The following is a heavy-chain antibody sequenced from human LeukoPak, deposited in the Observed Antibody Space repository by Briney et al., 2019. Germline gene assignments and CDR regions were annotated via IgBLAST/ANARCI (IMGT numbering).Heavy chain of an antibody. CDR1: GFTFNGHW. V-gene: IGHV3-74*01. Sequence: GGSLRLSCEASGFTFNGHWMHWVRQAPGKGLVWVSLINGDGSTISYADSVKGRFAISRDNAKNRLYLQMNSLGAEDTAVYYCASTIGSAGTQYWGQGTLVTVSS. CDR2: INGDGSTI. D-gene: IGHD6-13*01. J-gene: IGHJ4*02. CDR3: ASTIGSAGTQY.